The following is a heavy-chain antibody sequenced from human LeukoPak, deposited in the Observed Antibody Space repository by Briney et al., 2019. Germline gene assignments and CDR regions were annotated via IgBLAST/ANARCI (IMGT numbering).Heavy chain of an antibody. CDR2: ISSSSSYI. J-gene: IGHJ6*03. D-gene: IGHD3-9*01. Sequence: GGSLRLSCAASGFTFSSYSMNWVRQAPGKGLEWVSSISSSSSYIYYADSVKGRFTISRDNAKNSLYLQMNSLRAEDTAVYYCARVIFGAPTLTRTYYDILTGPYYYYMDVWGKGTTVTVSS. V-gene: IGHV3-21*01. CDR1: GFTFSSYS. CDR3: ARVIFGAPTLTRTYYDILTGPYYYYMDV.